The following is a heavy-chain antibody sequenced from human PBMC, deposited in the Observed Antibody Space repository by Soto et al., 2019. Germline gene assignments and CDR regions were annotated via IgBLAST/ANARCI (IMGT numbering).Heavy chain of an antibody. CDR2: ISTSGGGI. D-gene: IGHD3-3*01. J-gene: IGHJ4*02. Sequence: PGGSLRLSCAASGFTFSSYAMSWFRQAPGKGLEWVSVISTSGGGIYYTDSVKGRFTISRDNSKNTLCLQMNSLRAEDTAVYYCAKLYYDFWSGYPITGYFDYWGQGTLVTVSS. CDR1: GFTFSSYA. CDR3: AKLYYDFWSGYPITGYFDY. V-gene: IGHV3-23*01.